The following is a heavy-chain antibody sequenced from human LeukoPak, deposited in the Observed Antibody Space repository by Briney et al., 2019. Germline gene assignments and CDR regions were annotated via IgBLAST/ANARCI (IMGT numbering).Heavy chain of an antibody. Sequence: GESLRLSCAASGFTFSDYAMSWVRQAPGKGLVWVSGISGSGGTTYYRDSVKGWFIISRDNSKNTLYLQMDSLRAEDTAVYYCARGSRRDYDSSGYYYFWYFDLWGRGTLVTVSS. CDR2: ISGSGGTT. D-gene: IGHD3-22*01. CDR1: GFTFSDYA. V-gene: IGHV3-23*01. J-gene: IGHJ2*01. CDR3: ARGSRRDYDSSGYYYFWYFDL.